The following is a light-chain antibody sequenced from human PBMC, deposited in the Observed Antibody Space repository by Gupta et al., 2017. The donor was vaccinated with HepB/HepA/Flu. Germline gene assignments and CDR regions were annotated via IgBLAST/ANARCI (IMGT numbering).Light chain of an antibody. J-gene: IGLJ2*01. CDR1: SGHSRFA. V-gene: IGLV4-69*01. Sequence: QLVLTQSPSASASLGASVKLTCPVSSGHSRFAIAWHQQQPEKGPRYLFTLNSDGSQRKGDGIPDRFSGSSSGAEHYLTISSLQSEDEADYYCQTWGTGIRVFGGGTKLTVL. CDR3: QTWGTGIRV. CDR2: LNSDGSQ.